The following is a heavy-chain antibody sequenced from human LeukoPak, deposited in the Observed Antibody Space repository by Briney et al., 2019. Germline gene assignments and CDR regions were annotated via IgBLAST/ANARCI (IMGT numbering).Heavy chain of an antibody. D-gene: IGHD4-11*01. CDR1: GFTFSSYS. J-gene: IGHJ6*03. Sequence: PGGSLRLSCAASGFTFSSYSMNWVRQAPGKGLEWVSYISSSSSTIYYADSVKGRFTISRDNAKNSLYLQMNSLRAEDTAVYYCAKDRNSNYSYYYYYMDVWGKGTTVTVSS. CDR3: AKDRNSNYSYYYYYMDV. CDR2: ISSSSSTI. V-gene: IGHV3-48*04.